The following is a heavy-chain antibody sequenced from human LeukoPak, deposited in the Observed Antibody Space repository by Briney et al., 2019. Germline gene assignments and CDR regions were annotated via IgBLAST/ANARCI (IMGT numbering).Heavy chain of an antibody. Sequence: SETLSLTCTVYGGSFSGYYWNWIRQPPGKGLEWIGEINHSGSTNYNPSLKSRVSISLDTSKRQFSLKLTSVTAADTAVYYCARALWFGEPYFDYWGQGTLVTVSS. J-gene: IGHJ4*02. D-gene: IGHD3-10*01. CDR2: INHSGST. V-gene: IGHV4-34*01. CDR1: GGSFSGYY. CDR3: ARALWFGEPYFDY.